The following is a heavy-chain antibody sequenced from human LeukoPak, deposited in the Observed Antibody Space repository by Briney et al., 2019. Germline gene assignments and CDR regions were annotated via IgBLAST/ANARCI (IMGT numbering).Heavy chain of an antibody. CDR1: GFTFSSYD. Sequence: PGGSLRLSCAASGFTFSSYDMHWVRQATGKGLEWVSAIGTAGDTYYPGSVKGRFTISRENAKNSLYLQMNSLRAGDTAVYYCARGGYYGSGPDGAFDIWGQGTMVTVSS. J-gene: IGHJ3*02. CDR3: ARGGYYGSGPDGAFDI. CDR2: IGTAGDT. D-gene: IGHD3-10*01. V-gene: IGHV3-13*01.